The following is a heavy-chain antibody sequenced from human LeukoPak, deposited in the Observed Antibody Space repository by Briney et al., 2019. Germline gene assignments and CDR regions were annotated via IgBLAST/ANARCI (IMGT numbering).Heavy chain of an antibody. J-gene: IGHJ4*02. CDR3: ARRLSTRSYYLDD. V-gene: IGHV4-59*04. CDR1: NGSISSYY. D-gene: IGHD2/OR15-2a*01. Sequence: SETLSLTCTVSNGSISSYYWTWIRQPPGKGLEWIGDIYYSGTTNYNPSLKSRVTMSVDTSKNQFSLKLNSATAADTAVYYCARRLSTRSYYLDDWGQGTLVTVSS. CDR2: IYYSGTT.